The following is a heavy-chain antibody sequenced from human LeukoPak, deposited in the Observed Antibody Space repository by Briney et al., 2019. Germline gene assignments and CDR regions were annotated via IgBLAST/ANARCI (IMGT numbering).Heavy chain of an antibody. CDR3: TTDYYGSGSYPDAFDI. V-gene: IGHV3-15*01. J-gene: IGHJ3*02. D-gene: IGHD3-10*01. CDR2: IKSKTDGGTT. Sequence: GGSLRLSCAASGFNFNIYAMNWIRQAPGKGLEWVGRIKSKTDGGTTDYAAPVKGRFTISRDDSKNTLYLQMNSLKTEDTAVYYCTTDYYGSGSYPDAFDIWGRGTMVTVSS. CDR1: GFNFNIYA.